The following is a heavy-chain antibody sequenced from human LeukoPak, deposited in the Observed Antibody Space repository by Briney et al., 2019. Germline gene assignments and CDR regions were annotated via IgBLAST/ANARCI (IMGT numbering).Heavy chain of an antibody. J-gene: IGHJ4*02. CDR1: GFTFSSYG. Sequence: PGGSLRLSCAASGFTFSSYGMHWVRQAPGKGLEWVAFIRYDGSNKYYADSVKGRFTISRDNSKNTLYLQMNSLRAEDTAVYYCARHSSSDIDYWGQGTLVTVSS. V-gene: IGHV3-30*02. CDR2: IRYDGSNK. CDR3: ARHSSSDIDY. D-gene: IGHD6-6*01.